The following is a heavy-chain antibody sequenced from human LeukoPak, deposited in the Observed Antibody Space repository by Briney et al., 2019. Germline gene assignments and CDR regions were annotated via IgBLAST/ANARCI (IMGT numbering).Heavy chain of an antibody. D-gene: IGHD2-15*01. Sequence: ASVKVSCKASGGTFSSYAISWVRQAPGQGLEWMGRIIPILGIANYAQKFQGRVTMTRNTSISTAYMELSTVTAADTAVYYCARDSRYCSGGSCYSQGLFPYYYYYYGMDVWGQGTTVTVSS. J-gene: IGHJ6*02. CDR3: ARDSRYCSGGSCYSQGLFPYYYYYYGMDV. CDR2: IIPILGIA. V-gene: IGHV1-69*04. CDR1: GGTFSSYA.